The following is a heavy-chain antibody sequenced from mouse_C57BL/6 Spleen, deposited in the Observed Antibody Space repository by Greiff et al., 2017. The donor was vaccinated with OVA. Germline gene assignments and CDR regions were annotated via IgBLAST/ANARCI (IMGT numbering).Heavy chain of an antibody. V-gene: IGHV1-64*01. CDR2: IHPNSGST. J-gene: IGHJ4*01. Sequence: VQLKQPGAELVKPGASVKLSCKASGYTFTSYWMHWVKQRPGQGLEWIGMIHPNSGSTNYNEKFKSKATLTVDKSSSTAYMQLSSLTSEDSAVYYCASVCYYAMDYWGQGTSVTVSS. CDR3: ASVCYYAMDY. CDR1: GYTFTSYW.